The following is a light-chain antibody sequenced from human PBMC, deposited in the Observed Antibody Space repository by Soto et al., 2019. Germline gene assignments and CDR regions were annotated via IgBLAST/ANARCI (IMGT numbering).Light chain of an antibody. CDR2: AAS. Sequence: AIRMTQSPSSFSASTGDRVTITRRASQGISSYLAWYQQKPGKAPKLLIYAASTLQSGVPSRFSGSGSGTDFTLTISCLQSEDFATYYCQQYYSYPPYTFGQGTKLEIK. CDR1: QGISSY. V-gene: IGKV1-8*01. CDR3: QQYYSYPPYT. J-gene: IGKJ2*01.